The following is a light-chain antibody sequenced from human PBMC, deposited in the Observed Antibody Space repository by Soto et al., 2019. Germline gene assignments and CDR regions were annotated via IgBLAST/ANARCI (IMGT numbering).Light chain of an antibody. CDR1: QSVSAN. CDR2: SAS. Sequence: EIVMTQSPSTLSVSPGERAALSCRASQSVSANLAWYQQKRGQAPRLLIYSASTRATGIPARFSGSGSGTEFTLTISSLQSEDFAVYYCQQYNNWPQTFGQGTKV. V-gene: IGKV3-15*01. J-gene: IGKJ1*01. CDR3: QQYNNWPQT.